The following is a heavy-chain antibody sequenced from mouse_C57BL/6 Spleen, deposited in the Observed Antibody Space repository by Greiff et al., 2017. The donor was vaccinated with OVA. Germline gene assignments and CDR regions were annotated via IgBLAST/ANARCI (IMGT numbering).Heavy chain of an antibody. D-gene: IGHD4-1*01. CDR2: INPSNGGT. CDR1: GYTFTSYW. Sequence: VQLQQSGTELVKPGASVKLSCKASGYTFTSYWMHWVKQRPGQGLEWIGNINPSNGGTNYNEKFKSKATLTVDKSSSTAYMQLSSLTSEDSAVYYCARPTLGRYWYFDVWGTGTTVTVSS. CDR3: ARPTLGRYWYFDV. V-gene: IGHV1-53*01. J-gene: IGHJ1*03.